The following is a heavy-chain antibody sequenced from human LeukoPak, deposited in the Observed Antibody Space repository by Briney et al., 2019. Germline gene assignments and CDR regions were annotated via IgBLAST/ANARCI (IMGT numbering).Heavy chain of an antibody. CDR1: GFTFSSYG. J-gene: IGHJ6*02. CDR2: IWYDGSNK. Sequence: TGGSLRLSCAASGFTFSSYGMHWVRQAPGKGLEWVAVIWYDGSNKYYADSVKGRFTISRDNSKNTLYLQMNSLRAEDTAVYYCARTYDFWSGYYSGMDVWGQGTTVTVSS. D-gene: IGHD3-3*01. V-gene: IGHV3-30*19. CDR3: ARTYDFWSGYYSGMDV.